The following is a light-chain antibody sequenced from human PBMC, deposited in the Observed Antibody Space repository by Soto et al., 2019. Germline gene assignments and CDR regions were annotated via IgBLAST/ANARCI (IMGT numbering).Light chain of an antibody. V-gene: IGKV1-5*01. Sequence: DIHMTQSPSSLSASVGYRFTITCRASQNIERWMAWYQQKPVKAPSLLIFDSSTLRSGVPSLLSGSGSGTEFTLTSSILPPDDVATYYCQHFANSWTFGQGTKVDIK. J-gene: IGKJ1*01. CDR1: QNIERW. CDR3: QHFANSWT. CDR2: DSS.